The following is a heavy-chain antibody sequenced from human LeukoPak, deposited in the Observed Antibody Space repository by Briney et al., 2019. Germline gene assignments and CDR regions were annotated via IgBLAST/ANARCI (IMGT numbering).Heavy chain of an antibody. CDR2: INPSGGST. CDR3: ARVRRYYYDSSGPIGY. D-gene: IGHD3-22*01. Sequence: GASVKVSCKASGYTFTSYYMHWVRQAPGQGLEWMGIINPSGGSTSYAQKFQGRVTMTRDTSTSTVYMELSSLRSEDTAVYYCARVRRYYYDSSGPIGYWGQGTLVTVSS. J-gene: IGHJ4*02. V-gene: IGHV1-46*01. CDR1: GYTFTSYY.